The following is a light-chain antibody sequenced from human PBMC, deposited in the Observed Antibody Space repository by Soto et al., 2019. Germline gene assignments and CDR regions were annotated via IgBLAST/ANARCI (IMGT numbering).Light chain of an antibody. J-gene: IGKJ4*01. CDR3: LQSNSFPFT. Sequence: DIQMTQSPSSVSASIGDRVTITCRASQGVSKWLAWYQQKPGKAPKLLIYGASGVQSGVPSRFSGSGSETEFTLTISGLQLEDFATYYCLQSNSFPFTFGGGTKVDIK. CDR1: QGVSKW. V-gene: IGKV1-12*02. CDR2: GAS.